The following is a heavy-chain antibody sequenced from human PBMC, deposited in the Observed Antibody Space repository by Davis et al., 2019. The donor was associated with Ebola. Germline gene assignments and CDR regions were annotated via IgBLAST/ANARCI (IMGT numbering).Heavy chain of an antibody. CDR2: IDPSDSYT. V-gene: IGHV5-10-1*01. J-gene: IGHJ3*02. D-gene: IGHD3-3*01. CDR3: ARLLGGNEYYDFWSGYYTGDAFDI. Sequence: GESLKISCKGSGYSFTSYWISWVRQMPGKGLEWMGRIDPSDSYTNYSPSFQGHVTISADKSISTAYLQWSSLKASDTAMYYCARLLGGNEYYDFWSGYYTGDAFDIWGQGTMVTVSS. CDR1: GYSFTSYW.